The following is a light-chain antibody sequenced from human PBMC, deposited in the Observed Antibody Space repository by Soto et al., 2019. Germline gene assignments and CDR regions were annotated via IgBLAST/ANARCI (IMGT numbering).Light chain of an antibody. J-gene: IGLJ1*01. V-gene: IGLV2-14*01. CDR1: SSDVGYYNY. Sequence: QSVLTQPASESGSPGQSITISCTGTSSDVGYYNYVSWYQHHPGKAPKLMIFEVSNRPSGVSNRFSGSKSGNTAYLTISGLQAEDEADYYCSSYTIITTPVFGTGTKVTVL. CDR2: EVS. CDR3: SSYTIITTPV.